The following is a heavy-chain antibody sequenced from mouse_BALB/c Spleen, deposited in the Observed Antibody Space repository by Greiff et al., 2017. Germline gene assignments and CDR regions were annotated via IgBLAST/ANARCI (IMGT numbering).Heavy chain of an antibody. CDR3: ARCHYGNYGYFDV. Sequence: DVKLQESGPGLVKPSQSLSLTCTVTGYSITSDYAWNWIRQFPGNKLEWMGYISYSGSTSYNPSLKSRISITRDTSKNQFFLQLNSVTTEDTATYYCARCHYGNYGYFDVWGAGTTVTVSS. V-gene: IGHV3-2*02. D-gene: IGHD2-1*01. J-gene: IGHJ1*01. CDR1: GYSITSDYA. CDR2: ISYSGST.